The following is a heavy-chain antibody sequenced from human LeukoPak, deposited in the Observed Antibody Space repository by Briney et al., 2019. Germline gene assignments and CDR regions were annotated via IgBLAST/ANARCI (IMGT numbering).Heavy chain of an antibody. CDR3: ARVTGYYEETYFQH. CDR1: GFTFDDYA. V-gene: IGHV3-9*01. Sequence: GGSLRLSCAASGFTFDDYAMHWVRQAPGKGLEWVSGISWNSGSIGYADSVKGRFTISRDNAKNSLYLQMNSLRAEDTAVYYCARVTGYYEETYFQHWGQGTLVTVSS. D-gene: IGHD3-22*01. J-gene: IGHJ1*01. CDR2: ISWNSGSI.